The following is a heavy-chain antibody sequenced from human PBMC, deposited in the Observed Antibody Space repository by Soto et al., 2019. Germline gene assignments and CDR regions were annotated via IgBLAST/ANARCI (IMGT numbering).Heavy chain of an antibody. CDR2: INDEGNNA. V-gene: IGHV3-74*01. D-gene: IGHD1-26*01. CDR1: GFIFKMYY. Sequence: EVQLVQSGGGLIQPGGSLRLSCEASGFIFKMYYLHWVRQTPGKGPLWVARINDEGNNATYADSVKGRFTISRDNAKNTLYLQMDGLRDEDTGLYYCTRGPRVSSIGTGAYWGQGSLVTVST. CDR3: TRGPRVSSIGTGAY. J-gene: IGHJ4*02.